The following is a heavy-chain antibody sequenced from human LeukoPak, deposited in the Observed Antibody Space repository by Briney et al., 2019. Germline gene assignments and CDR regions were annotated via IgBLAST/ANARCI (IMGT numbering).Heavy chain of an antibody. CDR3: ARDLSVGSQLRRKGYFDY. CDR1: GFTFSDYY. J-gene: IGHJ4*02. D-gene: IGHD1-26*01. V-gene: IGHV3-11*01. CDR2: ISSSGSTI. Sequence: GGSLRLSCAASGFTFSDYYMNWIRQAPGKGLEWVPYISSSGSTIYYADSVKGRFTISRDNAKNSLFLQMNSLRAEDTAVYYCARDLSVGSQLRRKGYFDYWGQGALVTVSS.